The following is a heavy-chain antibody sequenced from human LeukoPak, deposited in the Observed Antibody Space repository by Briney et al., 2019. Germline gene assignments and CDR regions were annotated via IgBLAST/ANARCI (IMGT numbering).Heavy chain of an antibody. Sequence: ASVKVSCKAYGYTFSSHGISWARQAPGQGLEWMGWISAYNGNINSAQKLQGRLTMTTDTSTNTAYMELRGLRSDDTAVYYCARDWVRYCSTASCLLQFDSWGQGTLVTGSS. CDR3: ARDWVRYCSTASCLLQFDS. V-gene: IGHV1-18*01. J-gene: IGHJ4*02. CDR2: ISAYNGNI. CDR1: GYTFSSHG. D-gene: IGHD3-16*02.